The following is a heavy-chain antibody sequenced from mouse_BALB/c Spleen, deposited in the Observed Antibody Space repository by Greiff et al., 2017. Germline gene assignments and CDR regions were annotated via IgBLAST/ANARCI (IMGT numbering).Heavy chain of an antibody. CDR1: GYTFTDYN. Sequence: EVQLQQSGPELVKPGASVKISCKASGYTFTDYNMHWVKQSHGKSLEWIGYIYPYNGGTGYNQKFKSKATLTVDNSSSTAYMELRSLTSEDSAVYYCARSYDYDGTWFAYWGQGTLVTVSA. CDR2: IYPYNGGT. V-gene: IGHV1S29*02. CDR3: ARSYDYDGTWFAY. D-gene: IGHD2-4*01. J-gene: IGHJ3*01.